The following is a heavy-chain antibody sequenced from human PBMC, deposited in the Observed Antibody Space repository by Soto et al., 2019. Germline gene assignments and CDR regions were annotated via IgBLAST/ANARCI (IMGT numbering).Heavy chain of an antibody. CDR3: ARTNWGPYYYYGMDV. V-gene: IGHV1-46*04. CDR1: GYTFTSYY. J-gene: IGHJ6*02. D-gene: IGHD7-27*01. Sequence: ASVKVSCKASGYTFTSYYMHWVRQAPGQGLEWMGIINPSGSTIYYADSVKGRFTISRDNAKNSLYLQMNSLRAEDTAVYYCARTNWGPYYYYGMDVWGQGTTVTVSS. CDR2: INPSGSTI.